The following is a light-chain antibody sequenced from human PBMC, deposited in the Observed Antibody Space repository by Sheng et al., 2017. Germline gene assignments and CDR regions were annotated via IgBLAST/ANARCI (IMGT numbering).Light chain of an antibody. CDR3: QQSYSTPRT. CDR2: TAS. V-gene: IGKV1-39*01. J-gene: IGKJ3*01. CDR1: QTISRY. Sequence: DIQMTQSPSSLSASVGDRVTIACRASQTISRYLNWYQQQPGEAPKLLIYTASSLQSGVPSRFSGSGSGTDFTLTISSLQPEDFATYYCQQSYSTPRTFGPGTKRGYQT.